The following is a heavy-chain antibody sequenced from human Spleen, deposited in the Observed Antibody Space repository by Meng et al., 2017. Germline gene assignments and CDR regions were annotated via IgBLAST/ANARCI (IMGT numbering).Heavy chain of an antibody. D-gene: IGHD4-17*01. CDR2: ISGSGDST. J-gene: IGHJ6*02. Sequence: GESLKISCAASSLTFSSYAVSWVRQAPGKGLEWVSGISGSGDSTYYADSVKGRFTISRDNAKNALFLQVNSLRAEDTAIYYCARYVAVTTSSYYGMDVWGRGTVVTVSS. V-gene: IGHV3-23*01. CDR3: ARYVAVTTSSYYGMDV. CDR1: SLTFSSYA.